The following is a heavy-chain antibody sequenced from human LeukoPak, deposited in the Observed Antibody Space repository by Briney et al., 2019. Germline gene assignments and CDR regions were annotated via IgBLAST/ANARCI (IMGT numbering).Heavy chain of an antibody. Sequence: ASVKVSCKASGYTSTGYYMHWVRQAPGQGLEWMGWINPNSGGTNYAQKFQGRVTMTRDTSISTAYMELSRLRSDDTAVYYCARESRGRWLETSWGQGTLVTVSS. V-gene: IGHV1-2*02. J-gene: IGHJ4*02. D-gene: IGHD5-12*01. CDR3: ARESRGRWLETS. CDR1: GYTSTGYY. CDR2: INPNSGGT.